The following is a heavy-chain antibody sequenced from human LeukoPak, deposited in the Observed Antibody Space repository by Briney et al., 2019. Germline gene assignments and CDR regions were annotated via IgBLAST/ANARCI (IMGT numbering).Heavy chain of an antibody. V-gene: IGHV3-64*01. D-gene: IGHD1-26*01. CDR3: ARVGSWEAYDL. Sequence: PWGSLRLSCAASGFTFSNYPMHWVRQVPGKGPEYVSAVTSDGVKTYYANSVRGRFTISRDNSKSTLSLQMGNLRAEDMAVYYCARVGSWEAYDLWGQGTMVTVSS. J-gene: IGHJ3*01. CDR2: VTSDGVKT. CDR1: GFTFSNYP.